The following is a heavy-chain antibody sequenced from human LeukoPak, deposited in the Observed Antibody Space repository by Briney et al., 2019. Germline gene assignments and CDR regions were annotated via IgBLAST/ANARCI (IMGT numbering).Heavy chain of an antibody. D-gene: IGHD3-10*01. V-gene: IGHV4-39*07. CDR3: ARNRYYYGSGNYGVPNWFDP. CDR1: GGSISSSSYY. J-gene: IGHJ5*02. CDR2: IYYSGGT. Sequence: PSETLSLTCTVSGGSISSSSYYWGWIRQPPGKGLEWIGTIYYSGGTYYNPSLKSRVTISVDTSKNQFSLKLSSVIAADTAVYYCARNRYYYGSGNYGVPNWFDPWGQGTLVTVSS.